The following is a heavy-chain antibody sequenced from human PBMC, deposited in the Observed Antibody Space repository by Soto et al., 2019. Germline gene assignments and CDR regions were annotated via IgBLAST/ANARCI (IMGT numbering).Heavy chain of an antibody. D-gene: IGHD1-1*01. Sequence: GGSLRLSCAASGFTFSSYAMSWVRQAPGKGLEWVSSISGSGGGTYYADSVKGRFTFSRDNSKNTLYLQMNSLRAEDTAVYYCAKFGMATTKRSPPYYIDYWGQGAPVTVYS. CDR2: ISGSGGGT. J-gene: IGHJ4*02. CDR1: GFTFSSYA. CDR3: AKFGMATTKRSPPYYIDY. V-gene: IGHV3-23*01.